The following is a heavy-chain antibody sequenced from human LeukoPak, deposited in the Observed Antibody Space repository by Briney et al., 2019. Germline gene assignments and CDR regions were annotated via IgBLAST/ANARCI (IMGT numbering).Heavy chain of an antibody. CDR3: ARGANRLDY. Sequence: SEPLSLPCTVSGGSISTYYWSWIRQTPGKGLEWIGFIYYSGRTNYNPSLKSRVTMSVDTSKSQFSLKLTSVTAADTALYYCARGANRLDYWGQGTLVAVSS. V-gene: IGHV4-59*01. J-gene: IGHJ4*02. CDR1: GGSISTYY. D-gene: IGHD1-14*01. CDR2: IYYSGRT.